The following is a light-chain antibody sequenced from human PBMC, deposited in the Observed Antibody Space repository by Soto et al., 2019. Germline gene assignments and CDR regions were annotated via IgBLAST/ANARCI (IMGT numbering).Light chain of an antibody. J-gene: IGKJ1*01. CDR3: VQELQYPWT. Sequence: DIVMTQSPLSLPVTPGEPASISCRSSQSLLHLNGYNSLDWYLQKQGQSPQLLIYLGSNRASGVTARFSVSGSGNNFTLKISRVEADDVGVYYCVQELQYPWTFGQGPKVEV. CDR1: QSLLHLNGYNS. V-gene: IGKV2-28*01. CDR2: LGS.